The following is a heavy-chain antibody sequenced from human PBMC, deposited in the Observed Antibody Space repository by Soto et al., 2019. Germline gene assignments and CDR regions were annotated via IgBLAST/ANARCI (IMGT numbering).Heavy chain of an antibody. Sequence: GGSLRLSCEGSEFTVSGHAMTWIRQAPGKGLEWVSVISGSGGSTYYADSVKGRFTISRDNSKNTLYLQMNSLRAEDTAVYYCAKRATGTDFDYWGQGTLVTVSS. D-gene: IGHD1-1*01. J-gene: IGHJ4*02. CDR2: ISGSGGST. CDR3: AKRATGTDFDY. CDR1: EFTVSGHA. V-gene: IGHV3-23*01.